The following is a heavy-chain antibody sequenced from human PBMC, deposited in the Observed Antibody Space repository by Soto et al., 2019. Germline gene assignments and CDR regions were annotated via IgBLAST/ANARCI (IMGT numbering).Heavy chain of an antibody. D-gene: IGHD3-10*01. CDR3: GRAKVGFGELLWGRYYYYYMDV. V-gene: IGHV4-59*01. CDR1: GGSISSYY. Sequence: SETLSLTCTVSGGSISSYYWSWIRQPPGKGLEWIGYIYYSGSTNYNPSLKSRVTISVDTSKNQFSLKLSSVTATDTAVYYCGRAKVGFGELLWGRYYYYYMDVWGKGTTVTVSS. CDR2: IYYSGST. J-gene: IGHJ6*03.